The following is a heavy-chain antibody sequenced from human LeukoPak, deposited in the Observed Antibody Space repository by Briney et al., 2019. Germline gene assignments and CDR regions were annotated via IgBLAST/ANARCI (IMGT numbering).Heavy chain of an antibody. CDR2: IWYDGSNK. CDR1: GFTFSSYG. Sequence: GRSLRLSCAASGFTFSSYGMHWVRQAPGKGLEWVAVIWYDGSNKYYADSVKGRFTISRDNSKNTLYLQMNSLRAEDATVYYCAKDPRGSYSRDYYYYMDVWGKGTTVTVSS. V-gene: IGHV3-33*06. CDR3: AKDPRGSYSRDYYYYMDV. J-gene: IGHJ6*03. D-gene: IGHD1-26*01.